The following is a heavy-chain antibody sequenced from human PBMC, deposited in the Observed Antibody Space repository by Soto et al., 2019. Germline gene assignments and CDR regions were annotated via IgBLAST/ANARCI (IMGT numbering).Heavy chain of an antibody. CDR2: VQGDGSGE. Sequence: EVQLVESGGGLVQPGGSLRLSCAASGFTFTNYWMSWVRQAPGMGLEWVANVQGDGSGEYFADSVKGRFAISRDNAKNPLFLQMDSLRAEDTAVYYCARDHRVPAAGQDHWGRGTLVTVSS. CDR1: GFTFTNYW. J-gene: IGHJ4*02. CDR3: ARDHRVPAAGQDH. V-gene: IGHV3-7*01. D-gene: IGHD6-13*01.